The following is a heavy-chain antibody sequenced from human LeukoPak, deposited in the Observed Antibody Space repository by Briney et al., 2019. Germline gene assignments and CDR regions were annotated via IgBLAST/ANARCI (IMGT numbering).Heavy chain of an antibody. D-gene: IGHD1-1*01. Sequence: ASVKVSCKASGGTFSSYAISWVRQAPGQGLEWMGGIIPIFGTANYAQKFQGRVTITADEATSTAYMELSSLRSEDTAVYYCARILQPHYYYMDVWGKGTTVTVSS. CDR3: ARILQPHYYYMDV. V-gene: IGHV1-69*13. CDR2: IIPIFGTA. CDR1: GGTFSSYA. J-gene: IGHJ6*03.